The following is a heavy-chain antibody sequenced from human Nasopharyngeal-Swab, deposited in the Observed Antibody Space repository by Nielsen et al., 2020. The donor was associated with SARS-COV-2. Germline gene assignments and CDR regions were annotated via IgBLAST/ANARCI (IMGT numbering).Heavy chain of an antibody. CDR3: ARERGGGYGDY. CDR1: GFTFSPYT. Sequence: GESLKISCATSGFTFSPYTMTWVRQAPGKGPQWISYITSGNSVQYADSVRGRFTISRDNAKSSLYLQMNSLTAEDTAVYYCARERGGGYGDYWGQGTLVTVSS. V-gene: IGHV3-48*04. J-gene: IGHJ4*02. CDR2: ITSGNSV. D-gene: IGHD5-12*01.